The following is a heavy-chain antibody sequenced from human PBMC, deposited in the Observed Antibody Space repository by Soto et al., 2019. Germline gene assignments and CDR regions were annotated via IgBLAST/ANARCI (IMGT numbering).Heavy chain of an antibody. CDR2: IIPVFGTA. CDR3: XXXDATKIVVTTYYAMDV. D-gene: IGHD4-17*01. V-gene: IGHV1-69*12. J-gene: IGHJ6*02. Sequence: QVQLVQSGAEVKKPGSSVKVSCKASGGSLSNYGISWVRXXPGQGLEWMGGIIPVFGTANYAQKFQGRVTITADXXXXXXXXXXXXXXXXXXXXXXXXXXDATKIVVTTYYAMDVWGQGTTVTVSS. CDR1: GGSLSNYG.